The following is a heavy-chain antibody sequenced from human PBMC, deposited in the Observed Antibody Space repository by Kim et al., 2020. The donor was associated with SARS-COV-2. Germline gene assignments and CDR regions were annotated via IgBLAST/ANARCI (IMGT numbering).Heavy chain of an antibody. D-gene: IGHD6-13*01. J-gene: IGHJ4*02. CDR2: INHSGST. V-gene: IGHV4-34*01. Sequence: SETLSLTCAVYGGSFSGYYWSWIRQPPGKGLEWIGEINHSGSTNYNPSLKSRVTISVDTSKNQFSLKLSSVTAADTAVYYCARDTAAAGTWYYFDYWGQGTLVTVSS. CDR1: GGSFSGYY. CDR3: ARDTAAAGTWYYFDY.